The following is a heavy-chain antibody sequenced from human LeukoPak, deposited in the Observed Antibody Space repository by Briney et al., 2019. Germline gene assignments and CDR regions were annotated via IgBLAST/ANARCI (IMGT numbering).Heavy chain of an antibody. Sequence: SETLSLTCTVSGGSIGNHSYYWSWIRQPAGKGLEWIGRIYTSGSTNYNPSLKSRVTISVDTSKNQFSLKLSSVTAADTAVYYCARDRWHGGGCYYYMDVWGKGTTVTVSS. J-gene: IGHJ6*03. V-gene: IGHV4-61*02. D-gene: IGHD3-16*01. CDR3: ARDRWHGGGCYYYMDV. CDR2: IYTSGST. CDR1: GGSIGNHSYY.